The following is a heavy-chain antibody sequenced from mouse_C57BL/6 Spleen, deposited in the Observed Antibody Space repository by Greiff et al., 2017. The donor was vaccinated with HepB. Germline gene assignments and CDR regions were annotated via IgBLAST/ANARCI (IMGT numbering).Heavy chain of an antibody. CDR1: GFTFSSYT. J-gene: IGHJ3*01. CDR2: ISGGGGNT. Sequence: EVKLEESGGGLVKPGGSLKLSCAASGFTFSSYTMSWVRQTPEKRLEWVATISGGGGNTYYPDSVKGRFTISRDNAKNTLYLQMSSLRSEDTALYYCARQGYDYDGAWFAYWGQGTLVTVSA. V-gene: IGHV5-9*01. D-gene: IGHD2-4*01. CDR3: ARQGYDYDGAWFAY.